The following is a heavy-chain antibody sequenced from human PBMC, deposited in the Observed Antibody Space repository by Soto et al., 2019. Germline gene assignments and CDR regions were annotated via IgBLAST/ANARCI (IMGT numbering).Heavy chain of an antibody. CDR2: IYHSGST. V-gene: IGHV4-38-2*01. Sequence: SETLSITCAFSVYSISIGYYWGWIRQTPGKGLEWIASIYHSGSTYYNPSLKSRVTISVDTSKNQFSLKLTSVTAADTAVYYCARGAATVTPGWFDPWGQGIMVTVSS. CDR3: ARGAATVTPGWFDP. CDR1: VYSISIGYY. D-gene: IGHD4-17*01. J-gene: IGHJ5*02.